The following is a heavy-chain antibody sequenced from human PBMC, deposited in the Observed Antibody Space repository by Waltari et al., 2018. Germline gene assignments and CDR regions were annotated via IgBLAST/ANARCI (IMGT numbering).Heavy chain of an antibody. V-gene: IGHV3-66*01. CDR2: LYSTGDP. Sequence: EMPLAESGGGLVQPGGSRSLSCAAAGFTVCPNNIIGVRQATGKGLEWVSVLYSTGDPHYAGSVKGRLTISRDDSKNTLYLQMNSLRAEDTAVYYCARGPRYCSSTSCSDYFDYWGQGTLVTVSS. CDR1: GFTVCPNN. CDR3: ARGPRYCSSTSCSDYFDY. D-gene: IGHD2-2*01. J-gene: IGHJ4*02.